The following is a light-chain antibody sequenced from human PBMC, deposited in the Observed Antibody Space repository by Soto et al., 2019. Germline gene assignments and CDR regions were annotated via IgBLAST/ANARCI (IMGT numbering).Light chain of an antibody. J-gene: IGKJ3*01. CDR1: QNIRSY. Sequence: DIQMTQSPSSLPASAGDRVTITCRASQNIRSYLNWYQHKPGQAPKLLIYSASTLQSGVPARFSGSGSGTDFTLTISSLQPEDFATYYCQQSYSAPRTFGPGTKLDIK. CDR3: QQSYSAPRT. CDR2: SAS. V-gene: IGKV1-39*01.